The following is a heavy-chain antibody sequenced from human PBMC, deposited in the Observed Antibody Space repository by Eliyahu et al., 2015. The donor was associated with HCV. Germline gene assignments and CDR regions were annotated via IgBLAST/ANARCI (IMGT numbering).Heavy chain of an antibody. CDR1: XAXLXNXS. CDR3: ARGSIAPDV. CDR2: IYTSGST. V-gene: IGHV4-4*07. J-gene: IGHJ6*02. D-gene: IGHD6-6*01. Sequence: QVQLQESGPGLVKPSETLSLTXTVXXAXLXNXSWSWIRQPAGKGLEWIGRIYTSGSTNYNPSLKSRVTMSVDTSKNQFSLKLTSVTAADTAVYYCARGSIAPDVWGQGTTVIVSS.